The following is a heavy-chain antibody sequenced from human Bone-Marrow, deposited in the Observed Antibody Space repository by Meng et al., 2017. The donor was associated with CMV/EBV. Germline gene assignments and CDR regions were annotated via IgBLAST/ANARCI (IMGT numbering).Heavy chain of an antibody. Sequence: GESPNLPCAASGFTFSSYSMNWVRQAPGKGLEWVSSISSRSSYIYYADSVKGRFTICRDNAKNSLHLQMNCLRAEDTAVYYCAREGGNSGFDYWGQGTLVTVSS. D-gene: IGHD4-23*01. CDR3: AREGGNSGFDY. J-gene: IGHJ4*02. CDR2: ISSRSSYI. CDR1: GFTFSSYS. V-gene: IGHV3-21*01.